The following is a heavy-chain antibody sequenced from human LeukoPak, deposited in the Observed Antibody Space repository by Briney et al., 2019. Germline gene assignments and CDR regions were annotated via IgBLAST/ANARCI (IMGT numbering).Heavy chain of an antibody. Sequence: ASVKVSCKASGYTFTSYYMHWVRQAPGQGLEWMGIINPSGGSTSYAQKFQGRVTMTRDMSTSTVYMELSSLRSEDTAVYYCAREMDGTTVTTSRVLYYYYYMDVWGKGTTVTVSS. CDR1: GYTFTSYY. CDR3: AREMDGTTVTTSRVLYYYYYMDV. V-gene: IGHV1-46*01. J-gene: IGHJ6*03. CDR2: INPSGGST. D-gene: IGHD4-17*01.